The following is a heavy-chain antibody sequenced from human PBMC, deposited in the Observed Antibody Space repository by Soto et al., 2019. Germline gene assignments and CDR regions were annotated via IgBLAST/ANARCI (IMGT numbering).Heavy chain of an antibody. CDR2: INTNTGNP. CDR3: ARDQYYYDSSGYYYVEAFDI. CDR1: GYTFTSYA. V-gene: IGHV7-4-1*01. D-gene: IGHD3-22*01. Sequence: ASVKVSCKASGYTFTSYAMNWVRQAPGQGLEWMGWINTNTGNPTYAQGFTGRFVFSLDTSVSTAYLQICSLKAEDTAVYYCARDQYYYDSSGYYYVEAFDIWGQGTMVTVSS. J-gene: IGHJ3*02.